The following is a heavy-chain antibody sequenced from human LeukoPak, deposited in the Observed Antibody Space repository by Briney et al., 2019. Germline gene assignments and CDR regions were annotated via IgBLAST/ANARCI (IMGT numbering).Heavy chain of an antibody. CDR1: GYTFNNYW. Sequence: GESLKISCQASGYTFNNYWIAWVRQMPGKGLEWMGIIYAGDSDTRYSPGFQGQVTISADKSINTAYLQWSSLKASDTAMYYCARGPSPNRFDLWGQGTLVTVSS. V-gene: IGHV5-51*01. CDR3: ARGPSPNRFDL. CDR2: IYAGDSDT. J-gene: IGHJ5*02.